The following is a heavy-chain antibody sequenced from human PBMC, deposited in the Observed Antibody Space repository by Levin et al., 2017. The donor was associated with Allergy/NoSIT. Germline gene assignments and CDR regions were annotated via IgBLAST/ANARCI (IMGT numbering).Heavy chain of an antibody. CDR1: GGSITSYY. V-gene: IGHV4-59*01. CDR2: VYHIGTT. CDR3: ARVIAVSGTLFDS. Sequence: SETLSLTCTVSGGSITSYYWSWIRQPPGKGLEWIGYVYHIGTTNYNPSLKSRVTISVDTSKNQFSLKLTSVPAADTAVYYCARVIAVSGTLFDSWGQGTLVTVSS. J-gene: IGHJ5*01. D-gene: IGHD6-19*01.